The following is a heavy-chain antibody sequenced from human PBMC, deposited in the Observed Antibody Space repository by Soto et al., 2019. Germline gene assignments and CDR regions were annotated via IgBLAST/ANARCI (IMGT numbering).Heavy chain of an antibody. J-gene: IGHJ6*02. Sequence: VQLVQSGAEVRKPGSSVKVSCQVSGVTFSTSTITWVRQAPGQGLEWMGSNIPILGTAKSTQKFQGRVTITADESASVAYMELSSLTSEDTAVYYCARAGFVSGWNEFSGMDVWGQGTTVTFSS. CDR2: NIPILGTA. CDR3: ARAGFVSGWNEFSGMDV. CDR1: GVTFSTST. D-gene: IGHD6-19*01. V-gene: IGHV1-69*11.